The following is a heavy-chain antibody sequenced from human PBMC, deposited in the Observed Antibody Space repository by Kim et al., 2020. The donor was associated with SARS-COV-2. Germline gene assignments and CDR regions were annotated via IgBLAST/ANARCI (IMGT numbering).Heavy chain of an antibody. CDR2: IYPGDSDT. D-gene: IGHD3-3*01. Sequence: GESLKISCKGSGYSFSTWWIGWVRQMPGKGLEGMGIIYPGDSDTRYSPSFEGQVTISADTSMKTAYLQWSSLKASDTAIYYCARHMGDFWTGYSAITFDYWGQGTLISVSS. V-gene: IGHV5-51*01. CDR1: GYSFSTWW. CDR3: ARHMGDFWTGYSAITFDY. J-gene: IGHJ4*02.